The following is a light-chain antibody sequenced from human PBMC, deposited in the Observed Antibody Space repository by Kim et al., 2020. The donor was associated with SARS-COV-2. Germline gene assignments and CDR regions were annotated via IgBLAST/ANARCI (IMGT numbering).Light chain of an antibody. CDR3: QAWDSSTGV. CDR1: KLGDKF. CDR2: QDS. Sequence: VPPGQTASITCSGDKLGDKFACWYQQKPGQSPVLVIYQDSKRPSGIPERVSGSNSGNTATLTISGTQAMDEADYYCQAWDSSTGVFGGGTQLTVL. V-gene: IGLV3-1*01. J-gene: IGLJ3*02.